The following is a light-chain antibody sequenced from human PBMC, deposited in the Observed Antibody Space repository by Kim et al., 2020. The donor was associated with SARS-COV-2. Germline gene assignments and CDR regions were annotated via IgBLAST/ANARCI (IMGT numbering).Light chain of an antibody. CDR2: GAF. CDR3: QQYYNWPRT. Sequence: EIVMTQSPATLSVSPGERATLSCRASQSVSTNLAWYQQRPGQAPRLLIYGAFTRAAGIPARFSGSGSGTDFTLTISSLQSEDFAVYYCQQYYNWPRTFGQGTKVDIK. CDR1: QSVSTN. V-gene: IGKV3-15*01. J-gene: IGKJ1*01.